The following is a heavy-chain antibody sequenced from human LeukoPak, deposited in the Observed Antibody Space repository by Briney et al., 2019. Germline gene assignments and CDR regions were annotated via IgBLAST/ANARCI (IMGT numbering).Heavy chain of an antibody. Sequence: PSEILSLTCTVSGGSISSSSYYWGWIRQPPGTGLEWIGSIYYSGSTYYNPSLKSRVTISVDTSKNQFSLKLSSVTAADTAVYYCAREYFSYSSSSGYYYYYMDVWGKGTTVTVSS. CDR2: IYYSGST. J-gene: IGHJ6*03. D-gene: IGHD6-6*01. CDR3: AREYFSYSSSSGYYYYYMDV. CDR1: GGSISSSSYY. V-gene: IGHV4-39*07.